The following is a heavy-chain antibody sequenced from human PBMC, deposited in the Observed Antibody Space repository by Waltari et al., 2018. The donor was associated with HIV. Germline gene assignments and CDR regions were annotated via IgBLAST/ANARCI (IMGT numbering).Heavy chain of an antibody. D-gene: IGHD2-21*01. J-gene: IGHJ6*02. V-gene: IGHV3-21*01. CDR2: ISSSSSYI. CDR1: GFTCSSYS. CDR3: ARVLLRVGGIDV. Sequence: EVQLVESGGGLVKPGGSLRRSCAASGFTCSSYSMTWVSQAPGKGLEWVSSISSSSSYIYYADSVKGRFTISRDNAKNSLYLQMNSLRAEDTAVYYCARVLLRVGGIDVWGQGTTVTVSS.